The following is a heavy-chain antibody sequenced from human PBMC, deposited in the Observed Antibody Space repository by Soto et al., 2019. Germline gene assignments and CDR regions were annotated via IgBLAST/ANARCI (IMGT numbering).Heavy chain of an antibody. Sequence: EVQLVESGGGLVQPGGSPRLSCAASGFTFSSYSMNWVRQAPGKGLEWVSYISSSSSTIYYADSVKGRFTISRDNAKNSLYLQMNSLRAEDTAVYYCAGDKASVLFHPFDYWGQGTLVTVSS. J-gene: IGHJ4*02. CDR2: ISSSSSTI. CDR1: GFTFSSYS. D-gene: IGHD2-15*01. CDR3: AGDKASVLFHPFDY. V-gene: IGHV3-48*01.